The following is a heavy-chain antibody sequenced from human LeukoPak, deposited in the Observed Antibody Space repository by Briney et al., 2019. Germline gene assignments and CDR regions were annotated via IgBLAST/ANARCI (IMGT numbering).Heavy chain of an antibody. J-gene: IGHJ4*02. CDR2: INPSGGST. CDR1: GYTFTSYY. V-gene: IGHV1-46*03. D-gene: IGHD6-19*01. CDR3: ARASSGWLFDY. Sequence: ASVKVSCKASGYTFTSYYTHWARQAPGQGLEWMGIINPSGGSTSYAQKFQGRVTMTRDTSTSTVYMELSSLRSEDTAVYYCARASSGWLFDYRGQGTLVTVSS.